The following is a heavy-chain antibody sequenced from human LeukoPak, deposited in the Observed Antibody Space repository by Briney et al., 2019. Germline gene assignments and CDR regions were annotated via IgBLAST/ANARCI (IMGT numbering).Heavy chain of an antibody. V-gene: IGHV4-59*01. CDR3: ARGLLVGNTGYYFDY. CDR2: VYYSGST. CDR1: GGSISGYY. D-gene: IGHD1-26*01. Sequence: SETLSLTCTVSGGSISGYYWTWIRQPPGKGLEWIGYVYYSGSTNYHPSLKSRVTLSVDTAKKQFSLKLSSVTAADTAVYYCARGLLVGNTGYYFDYWGQGTLVTVSS. J-gene: IGHJ4*01.